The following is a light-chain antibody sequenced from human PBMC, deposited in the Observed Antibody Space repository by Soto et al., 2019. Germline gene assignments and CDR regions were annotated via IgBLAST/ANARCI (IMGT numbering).Light chain of an antibody. V-gene: IGLV4-69*01. CDR2: LNSDGSH. CDR1: SGHSSYA. CDR3: QTWCIGMPLG. J-gene: IGLJ2*01. Sequence: QSVLTQSPSASASLGASVKLTCTLSSGHSSYAIAWHQQQPEKGPRYLMKLNSDGSHRKGDGIPDRFSGSSSGAERYLTISSLQSEYGADDYCQTWCIGMPLGFGGGTKLTVL.